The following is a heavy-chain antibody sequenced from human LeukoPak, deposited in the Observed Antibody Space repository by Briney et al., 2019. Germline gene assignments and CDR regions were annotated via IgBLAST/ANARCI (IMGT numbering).Heavy chain of an antibody. CDR3: AREQPSMGDNFDY. CDR1: GFTFSSYA. V-gene: IGHV3-30*04. D-gene: IGHD3-16*01. CDR2: ISYDGSNK. Sequence: GRSLRLSCAASGFTFSSYAMHWVRQAPGKGLEWVAVISYDGSNKYYADSVKGRFTISRDNSKNTLCLQMNSLRAEDTAVYYCAREQPSMGDNFDYWGQGTLVTVSS. J-gene: IGHJ4*02.